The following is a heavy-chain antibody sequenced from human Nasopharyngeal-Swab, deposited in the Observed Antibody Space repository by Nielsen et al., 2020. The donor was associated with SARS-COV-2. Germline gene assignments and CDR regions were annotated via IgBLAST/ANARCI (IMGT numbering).Heavy chain of an antibody. D-gene: IGHD4-11*01. V-gene: IGHV3-23*01. CDR3: AKDLNSNFLNYMDV. J-gene: IGHJ6*03. CDR1: GFTFGDYA. Sequence: GGSLRLSCTASGFTFGDYAMGWVRQAPGKGLEWVSAISASGVTTYYADSVKGRFTISRDNSKSTLYLQMNSLRAEDTAAYYCAKDLNSNFLNYMDVWGKGTTVSVSS. CDR2: ISASGVTT.